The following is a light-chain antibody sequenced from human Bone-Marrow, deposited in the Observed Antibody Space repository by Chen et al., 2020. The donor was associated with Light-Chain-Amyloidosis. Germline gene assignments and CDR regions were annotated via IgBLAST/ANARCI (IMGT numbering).Light chain of an antibody. Sequence: QSLMTQPPSVSGAPGQTVTISCTGTITNVGAGYDVQWYQQLPGTAPKLHIYGNRNRPSGVPDRFSGSKSGTSASLTITGLQTEDEADYHCQSYDNTLNGWVFGGGTKLTVL. J-gene: IGLJ3*02. CDR3: QSYDNTLNGWV. CDR2: GNR. CDR1: ITNVGAGYD. V-gene: IGLV1-40*01.